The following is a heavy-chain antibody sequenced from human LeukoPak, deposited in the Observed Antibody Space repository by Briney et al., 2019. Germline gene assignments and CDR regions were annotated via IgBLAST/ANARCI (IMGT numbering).Heavy chain of an antibody. D-gene: IGHD6-25*01. CDR1: GFTFSDYY. CDR2: ISSSGSTI. V-gene: IGHV3-11*01. CDR3: ATSGYYYYGMDV. J-gene: IGHJ6*02. Sequence: GGSLRLSCAASGFTFSDYYMSWIRQAPGKGLEWVAYISSSGSTIYYADTVKGRFTISRDNAKNSLYLQMNSLRAEDTAVYYCATSGYYYYGMDVWGQGTTVTVSS.